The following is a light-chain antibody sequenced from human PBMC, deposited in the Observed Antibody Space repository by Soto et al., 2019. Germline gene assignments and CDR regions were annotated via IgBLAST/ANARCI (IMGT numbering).Light chain of an antibody. Sequence: EIVLTQSPATLSLSPGERATLSCRASQSVSSYLAWYQQKPGQAPRLLIYDASRRATGIPDRFSGSGSGTDFTLTISRLEPEDFAVYYCQHYGTSLYTFGQGTKVDIK. CDR3: QHYGTSLYT. V-gene: IGKV3-20*01. J-gene: IGKJ2*01. CDR1: QSVSSY. CDR2: DAS.